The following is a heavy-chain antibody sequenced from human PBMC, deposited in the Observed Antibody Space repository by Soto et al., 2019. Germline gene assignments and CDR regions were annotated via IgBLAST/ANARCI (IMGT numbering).Heavy chain of an antibody. CDR3: ARVGMWLDYGMDV. CDR2: VYYNGDT. J-gene: IGHJ6*02. D-gene: IGHD5-12*01. V-gene: IGHV4-59*01. Sequence: QVQLHESGPGLVKPSETLSLTCSVSGGSLSNYYWRWIRQSPGKGLEWLGCVYYNGDTDINPSFKSRVTMSVDASKNQFSLKLTSVTTADTAVYFGARVGMWLDYGMDVWGQGTTVTVSS. CDR1: GGSLSNYY.